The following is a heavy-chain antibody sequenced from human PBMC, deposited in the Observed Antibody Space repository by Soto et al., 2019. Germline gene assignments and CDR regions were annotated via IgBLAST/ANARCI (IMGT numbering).Heavy chain of an antibody. CDR3: ARERVGSGCDVGWDYYGMDV. Sequence: QVQLVQSGAEVKKPGSSVKVSCKASGGTFSSYAISWVRQAPGQGLEWMGGIIPIFGTANYAQKFQGRVTITADKSTSTAYMELSSLRSEDTAVYYCARERVGSGCDVGWDYYGMDVWGQGTTVTVSS. CDR1: GGTFSSYA. D-gene: IGHD5-12*01. J-gene: IGHJ6*02. CDR2: IIPIFGTA. V-gene: IGHV1-69*06.